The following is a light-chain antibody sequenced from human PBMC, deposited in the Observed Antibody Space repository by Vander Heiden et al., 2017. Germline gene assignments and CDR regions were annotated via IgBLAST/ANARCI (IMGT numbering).Light chain of an antibody. V-gene: IGLV3-1*01. CDR2: QDS. J-gene: IGLJ2*01. CDR3: QAWDSSYVV. Sequence: SYEPTQPPSVSVPPGQTASITCSGDKLGDKYACWYQQKPGQSPVLVIYQDSKRPSGIPERFSGSNSGNTATLTISGTQAMDEADYYCQAWDSSYVVFGGGTKLTVL. CDR1: KLGDKY.